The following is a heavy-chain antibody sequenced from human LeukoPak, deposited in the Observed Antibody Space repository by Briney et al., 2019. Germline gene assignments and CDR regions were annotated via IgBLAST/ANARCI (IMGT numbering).Heavy chain of an antibody. Sequence: GGSLRLSCAASGLTGSHNYVSWVRQAPGKGLEWVSAIHTSGDTCYSDSVKGRFTISRATYKNKLYLQIHSLRVEDTAVYYCIVFGDSKHWGQGTLVTVSS. CDR2: IHTSGDT. D-gene: IGHD4-17*01. CDR1: GLTGSHNY. J-gene: IGHJ4*02. CDR3: IVFGDSKH. V-gene: IGHV3-53*01.